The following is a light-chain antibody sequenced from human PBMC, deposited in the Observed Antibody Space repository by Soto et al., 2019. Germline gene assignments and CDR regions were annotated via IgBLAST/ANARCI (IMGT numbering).Light chain of an antibody. J-gene: IGLJ1*01. CDR1: SGDIGGYDY. V-gene: IGLV2-23*03. CDR2: EGS. CDR3: CSYAGSSTVAV. Sequence: QSVLTQPPSASGSPGQSVTISCTGTSGDIGGYDYVSWYQQHPGKAPKLMIYEGSKRPSGVSNRFSGSKSGNTASLTISGLQAEDEADYYCCSYAGSSTVAVFGTGTKLTVL.